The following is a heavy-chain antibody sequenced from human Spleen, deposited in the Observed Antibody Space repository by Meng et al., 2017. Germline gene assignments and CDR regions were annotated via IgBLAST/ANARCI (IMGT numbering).Heavy chain of an antibody. CDR1: GFTFGDYA. CDR2: IRSKACGGTT. V-gene: IGHV3-49*03. D-gene: IGHD5-12*01. J-gene: IGHJ3*02. CDR3: TRVMVATITGAFDI. Sequence: GESLKISCTASGFTFGDYAMSWFRQAPGKGLEWVGFIRSKACGGTTEYAASVKGRFTISRDDSKSIAYLQMNSLKTEDTAVYYCTRVMVATITGAFDIWGQGTMVTVSS.